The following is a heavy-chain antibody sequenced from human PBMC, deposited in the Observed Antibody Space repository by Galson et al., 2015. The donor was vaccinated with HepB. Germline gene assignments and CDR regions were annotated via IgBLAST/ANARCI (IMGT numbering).Heavy chain of an antibody. V-gene: IGHV3-23*01. Sequence: SLRLSCAASGFTFSSYAMSWVRQAPGKGLEWVAGISGSGGSTYYADTVQGRFTISRDTSKKTLYLHMNRLRAEDTAVYYCAKGARITMYRGVISPLTNFDYWGQGTLVTVSS. D-gene: IGHD3-10*01. J-gene: IGHJ4*02. CDR1: GFTFSSYA. CDR2: ISGSGGST. CDR3: AKGARITMYRGVISPLTNFDY.